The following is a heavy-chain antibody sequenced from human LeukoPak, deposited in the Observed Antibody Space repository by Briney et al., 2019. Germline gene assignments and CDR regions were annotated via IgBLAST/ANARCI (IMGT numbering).Heavy chain of an antibody. V-gene: IGHV1-24*01. CDR3: ATKRYYYDSSGY. J-gene: IGHJ4*02. CDR1: GYTLTELS. Sequence: ASVKVSCKVSGYTLTELSMHWVRQAPGKGLEWMGGFDPEDGETIYAQKFQGRVTMTEDTSTDTAYMELSSLRSEDTAVYYCATKRYYYDSSGYWGQGTLVTVSS. D-gene: IGHD3-22*01. CDR2: FDPEDGET.